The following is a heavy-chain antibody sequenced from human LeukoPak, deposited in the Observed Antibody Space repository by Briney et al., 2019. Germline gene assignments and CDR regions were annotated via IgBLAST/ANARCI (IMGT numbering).Heavy chain of an antibody. Sequence: SETLSLTCTVSGGSISSYYWSWIRQPPGKGLEWIGYIYYSGSTNYNPSLKSRVTISVDPSNNQFSLKLSSVTAADTAVYYCARDSLRFLEWPYAFDIWGQGTMVTVSS. D-gene: IGHD3-3*01. V-gene: IGHV4-59*01. CDR1: GGSISSYY. CDR2: IYYSGST. J-gene: IGHJ3*02. CDR3: ARDSLRFLEWPYAFDI.